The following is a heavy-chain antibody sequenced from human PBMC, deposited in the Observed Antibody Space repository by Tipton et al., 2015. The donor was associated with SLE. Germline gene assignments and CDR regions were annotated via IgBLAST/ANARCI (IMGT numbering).Heavy chain of an antibody. CDR1: GFTFSTYN. CDR2: ISYDGSNK. D-gene: IGHD3-3*01. V-gene: IGHV3-30*18. CDR3: AKDYDFWSVYPDY. J-gene: IGHJ4*02. Sequence: SLRLSCAASGFTFSTYNMNWVRQAPGKGLEWVAVISYDGSNKYYADSVKGRFTISRDNSKNTLYLQMNSLRTEDTAVYYCAKDYDFWSVYPDYWGQGTLVTVSS.